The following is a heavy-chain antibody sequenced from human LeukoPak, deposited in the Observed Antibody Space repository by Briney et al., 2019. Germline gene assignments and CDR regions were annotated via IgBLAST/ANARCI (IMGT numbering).Heavy chain of an antibody. CDR2: ISYDGSNK. V-gene: IGHV3-30*14. D-gene: IGHD2-15*01. CDR1: GFTFSSYA. Sequence: GGSLRLSCAASGFTFSSYAMHWVRQAPGKGVEWVPLISYDGSNKYYADSVKGRFTISRHISNNTLNLQMNSLRAEDTAVYYCAREAGGLAFCSGGSCYGPSYWYFDLWGRGTLVTVSS. J-gene: IGHJ2*01. CDR3: AREAGGLAFCSGGSCYGPSYWYFDL.